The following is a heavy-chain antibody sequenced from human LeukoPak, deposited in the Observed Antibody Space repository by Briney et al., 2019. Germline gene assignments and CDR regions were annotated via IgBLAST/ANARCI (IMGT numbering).Heavy chain of an antibody. CDR1: GFTFSNYA. V-gene: IGHV3-23*01. CDR2: ITISGRTA. CDR3: AREFGSYYFDY. J-gene: IGHJ4*02. D-gene: IGHD1-26*01. Sequence: GGSLRLSCVASGFTFSNYAMSWVRHAPGKGLEWVSGITISGRTAYYADSVKGRFTISRDNFKNTLYLQMNSLRAEDTAVYYCAREFGSYYFDYWGQGTLVTVSS.